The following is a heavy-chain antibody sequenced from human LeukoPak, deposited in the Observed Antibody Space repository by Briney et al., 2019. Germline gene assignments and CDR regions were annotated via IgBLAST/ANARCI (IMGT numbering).Heavy chain of an antibody. V-gene: IGHV4-4*07. CDR2: IYGSGTT. J-gene: IGHJ4*02. Sequence: SETLSLTYTVSGGSMSTFYWSWIRQPAGKGLEWIGRIYGSGTTNYNPALQSRVTMSVDTSKKQFSLKLTSVTAADTAVYYCAKDGSSWPFFESWGQGTLVTVSS. CDR3: AKDGSSWPFFES. D-gene: IGHD6-13*01. CDR1: GGSMSTFY.